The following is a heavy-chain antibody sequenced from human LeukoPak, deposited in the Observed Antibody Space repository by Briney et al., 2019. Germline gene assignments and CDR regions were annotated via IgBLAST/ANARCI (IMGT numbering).Heavy chain of an antibody. V-gene: IGHV4-34*01. D-gene: IGHD6-6*01. CDR3: ARFPRSSYLRWFDP. CDR1: GGSFSGYY. CDR2: INHSGST. Sequence: PSETLSLTCAVYGGSFSGYYWSWIRQPPGKGLEWIGEINHSGSTNYNPSLKSRVTISVDTSKNQFSLKLSSVTAADTAVYYCARFPRSSYLRWFDPWGQGTLVTVSS. J-gene: IGHJ5*02.